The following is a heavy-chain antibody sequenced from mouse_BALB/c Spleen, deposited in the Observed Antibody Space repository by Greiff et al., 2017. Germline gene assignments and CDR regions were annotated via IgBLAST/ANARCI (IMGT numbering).Heavy chain of an antibody. Sequence: VQLVESGPGLVQPSQSLSITCTVSGFSLTSYGVHWVRQSPGKGLEWLGVIWSGGSTDYNAAFISRLSISKDNSKSQVFFKMNSLQANDTAIYYCARRRGYYPNYARDYWGQGTSVTVSS. D-gene: IGHD1-1*01. J-gene: IGHJ4*01. V-gene: IGHV2-2*02. CDR2: IWSGGST. CDR3: ARRRGYYPNYARDY. CDR1: GFSLTSYG.